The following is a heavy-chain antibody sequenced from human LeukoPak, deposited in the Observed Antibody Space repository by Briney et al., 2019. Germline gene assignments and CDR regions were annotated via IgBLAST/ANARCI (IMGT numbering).Heavy chain of an antibody. J-gene: IGHJ4*02. Sequence: PSQTLSLTCAVSGGSISSGGYSWSWIRQPPGEGLEWIGYIYHSGSTYYNPSLKSRVTISVDTSKNQFSLKLSSVTAADTAVYYCASQGRGISPLDYWGQGTLVTVSS. CDR2: IYHSGST. D-gene: IGHD3-16*01. CDR1: GGSISSGGYS. V-gene: IGHV4-30-2*03. CDR3: ASQGRGISPLDY.